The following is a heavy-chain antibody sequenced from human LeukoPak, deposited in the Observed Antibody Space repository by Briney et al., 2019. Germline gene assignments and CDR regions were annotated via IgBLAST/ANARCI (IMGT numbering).Heavy chain of an antibody. Sequence: SETLSLTCTFSGGSSSSSYWSWIRQPAGKGLQWIGRIHSSGSTNYNPSLKSRVSITVDTSKNQFSLNVDSVTAADTAIYYVAIMGLWRSGFDSLVSWGKGTLFTVS. V-gene: IGHV4-4*07. CDR2: IHSSGST. CDR1: GGSSSSSY. D-gene: IGHD5-12*01. CDR3: AIMGLWRSGFDSLVS. J-gene: IGHJ5*02.